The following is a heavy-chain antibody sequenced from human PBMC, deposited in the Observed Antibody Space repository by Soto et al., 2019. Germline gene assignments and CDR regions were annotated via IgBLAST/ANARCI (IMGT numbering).Heavy chain of an antibody. D-gene: IGHD6-6*01. Sequence: QVQLVQSGADVKKPGSSVKVSCKASGDTFSRSTFSWVRQAPGQGLEWMGGIIPVFGATNYAQKFQGRVSITADESTSTAYMELTSLRSEDTAVSYCARLYSSSAEGKMDVWGQGTTVTVSS. J-gene: IGHJ6*02. CDR2: IIPVFGAT. V-gene: IGHV1-69*01. CDR3: ARLYSSSAEGKMDV. CDR1: GDTFSRST.